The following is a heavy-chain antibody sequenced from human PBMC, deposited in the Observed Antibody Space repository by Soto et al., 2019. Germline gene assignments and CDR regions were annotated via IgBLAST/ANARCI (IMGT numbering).Heavy chain of an antibody. J-gene: IGHJ3*02. Sequence: ASVKVSCKASGYTFTSYGISWVRQAPGQGLEWMGWISAYNGNTNYAQKLQGRVTMTTDTSTSTAYMELRSLRSDDTAVYYCAREGVGDKGRPRITIFGVVNTHDAFDIWGQGTMVTVSS. CDR2: ISAYNGNT. D-gene: IGHD3-3*01. CDR3: AREGVGDKGRPRITIFGVVNTHDAFDI. CDR1: GYTFTSYG. V-gene: IGHV1-18*01.